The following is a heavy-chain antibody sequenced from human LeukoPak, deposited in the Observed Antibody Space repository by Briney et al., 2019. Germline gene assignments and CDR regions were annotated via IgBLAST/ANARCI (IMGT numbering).Heavy chain of an antibody. CDR3: AKERISSAWYYFDY. J-gene: IGHJ4*02. CDR1: GFTFSSYE. D-gene: IGHD6-19*01. CDR2: ISSSGSTI. V-gene: IGHV3-48*03. Sequence: GGSLRLSCAASGFTFSSYEMNWVRQAPGKGLEWVSYISSSGSTIYYADSVKGRFTISRDNSKNTLYLQMNSLRAEDTAVYYCAKERISSAWYYFDYWGQGTLVTVSS.